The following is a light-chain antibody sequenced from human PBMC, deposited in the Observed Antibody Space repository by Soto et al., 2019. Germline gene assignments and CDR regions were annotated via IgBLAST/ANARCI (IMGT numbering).Light chain of an antibody. Sequence: QSVLPQPASVSGSPGQSIAISCTGSSSDVGIYNYVSWYQQHPGKVPKLIIYEVTNRPSGVSNRFSGSKSGNTASLTISGLQAEDEADYYCTSYTSSITYVFGTGTKVTVL. V-gene: IGLV2-14*01. CDR2: EVT. J-gene: IGLJ1*01. CDR1: SSDVGIYNY. CDR3: TSYTSSITYV.